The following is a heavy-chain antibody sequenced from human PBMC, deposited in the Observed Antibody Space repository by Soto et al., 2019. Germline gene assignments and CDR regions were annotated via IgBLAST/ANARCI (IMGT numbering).Heavy chain of an antibody. J-gene: IGHJ6*02. CDR2: IIPMLASA. CDR3: AMTYHYDSGGKTYFYYGMDV. V-gene: IGHV1-69*12. Sequence: QVQLVQSGAEVKKPGSSVKVSCKASGGTFDNYAITWVRQAPGQGLEGMAGIIPMLASANYAEKFQDRVTITADESTSTAYMEVSSLRSEDTAVYYCAMTYHYDSGGKTYFYYGMDVWGQGTTVTVSS. CDR1: GGTFDNYA. D-gene: IGHD3-22*01.